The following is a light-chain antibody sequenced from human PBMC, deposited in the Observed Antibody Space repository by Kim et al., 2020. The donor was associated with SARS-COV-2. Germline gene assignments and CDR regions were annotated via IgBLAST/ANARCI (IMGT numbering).Light chain of an antibody. J-gene: IGLJ3*02. Sequence: GQRVTISCYGSSSNIGSNYVYGYQQLPGTAPKRLIYRNNQRPSGVPDRFSGSKSGTSASLAISGLRSEDEADYYCAAWDDSLSAWVFGGGTQLTVL. V-gene: IGLV1-47*01. CDR2: RNN. CDR3: AAWDDSLSAWV. CDR1: SSNIGSNY.